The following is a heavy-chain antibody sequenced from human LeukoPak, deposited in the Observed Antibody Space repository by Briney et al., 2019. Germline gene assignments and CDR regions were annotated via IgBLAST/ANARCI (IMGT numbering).Heavy chain of an antibody. D-gene: IGHD6-19*01. CDR1: GFTFSSYS. Sequence: GGSLRLFCAASGFTFSSYSMNWDRQAPGKGLEWVSSTSSSGNYIYYADSVKGRFTISRDNAKNSLYLQMNSLRAEDTAVYYCAKIISDWSRGAFDIWGQGTMVTVSS. CDR3: AKIISDWSRGAFDI. J-gene: IGHJ3*02. V-gene: IGHV3-21*01. CDR2: TSSSGNYI.